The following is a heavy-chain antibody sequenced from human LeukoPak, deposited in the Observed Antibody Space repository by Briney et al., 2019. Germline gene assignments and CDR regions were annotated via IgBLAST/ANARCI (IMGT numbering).Heavy chain of an antibody. J-gene: IGHJ5*02. Sequence: ASVKVSCKASGYTFTGYYMHWVRQAPGQGLEWMGWINPNSGGTNYAQKFQGRVTMTRDTSISTAYMELSSLRSEDTAVYYCARVARRPMVRGVTVNWFDPWGQGTLVTVSS. V-gene: IGHV1-2*02. CDR3: ARVARRPMVRGVTVNWFDP. CDR1: GYTFTGYY. CDR2: INPNSGGT. D-gene: IGHD3-10*01.